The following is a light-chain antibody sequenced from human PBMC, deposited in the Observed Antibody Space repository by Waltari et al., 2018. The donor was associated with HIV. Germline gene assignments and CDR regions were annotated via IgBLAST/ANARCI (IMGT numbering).Light chain of an antibody. CDR3: QSYDNENPVL. V-gene: IGLV6-57*01. CDR1: SGSIASNY. CDR2: KDD. Sequence: NFMLTQPHSVSEYPGKTVTISCTRSSGSIASNYVQWYQQRPGSSPTTVIYKDDQRPSGVPDRFSGSIDSSSNSASLTISGLRTEDEADYYCQSYDNENPVLFGGGTKLTVL. J-gene: IGLJ2*01.